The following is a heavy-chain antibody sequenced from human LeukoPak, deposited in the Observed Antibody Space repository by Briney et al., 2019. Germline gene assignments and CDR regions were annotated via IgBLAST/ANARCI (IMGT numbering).Heavy chain of an antibody. Sequence: PGGSLRLSCAASGFTFSSYSMNWVRQAPGKGLEWVSSISSSSSYIYYADSVKGRFTISRDNAKNSLYLQMNSLRAEDTAVYYCARVSYSSGLDLDYWGQGTLVTVSS. CDR2: ISSSSSYI. CDR3: ARVSYSSGLDLDY. D-gene: IGHD6-19*01. V-gene: IGHV3-21*01. CDR1: GFTFSSYS. J-gene: IGHJ4*02.